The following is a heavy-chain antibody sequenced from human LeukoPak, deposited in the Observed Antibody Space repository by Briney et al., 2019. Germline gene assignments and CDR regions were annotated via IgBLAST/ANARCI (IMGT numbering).Heavy chain of an antibody. V-gene: IGHV4-4*07. J-gene: IGHJ3*02. CDR2: IYTSGST. CDR3: ARDRQYYYDSSGYYYDASDI. Sequence: PSETLSLTCTVSGGSISSYYWSWIRQPAGKGLEWIGRIYTSGSTNYNPSLKSRVTMSVDTSKNQFSLKLSSVTAADTAVYYCARDRQYYYDSSGYYYDASDIWGQGTMVTVSS. CDR1: GGSISSYY. D-gene: IGHD3-22*01.